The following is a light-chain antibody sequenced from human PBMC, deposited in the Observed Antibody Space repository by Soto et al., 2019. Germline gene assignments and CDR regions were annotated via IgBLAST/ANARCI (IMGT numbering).Light chain of an antibody. J-gene: IGLJ1*01. CDR3: TSYTSISTYV. V-gene: IGLV2-14*01. Sequence: QSALTQPPSASGSPGQSVAISCTGTSSDVGGYNYVSWYQQHPGKAPKLMIYDVTNRPSGISDRFSGSKSGNTASLTISGLLAEDEADYYCTSYTSISTYVFGTGTKLTVL. CDR1: SSDVGGYNY. CDR2: DVT.